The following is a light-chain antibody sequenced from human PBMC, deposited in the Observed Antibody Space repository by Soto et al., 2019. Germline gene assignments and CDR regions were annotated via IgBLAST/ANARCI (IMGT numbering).Light chain of an antibody. CDR2: DAS. Sequence: DIQMPQSPSPLSAFVGDRVTITCRASQSVSSSLAWYQQKPGKAPKLLIYDASTLESGVPSRFSGSGYGTEFTLTINSLQPGDFAPYYCQQYESFAPYTFGQGTRLEI. V-gene: IGKV1-5*01. CDR3: QQYESFAPYT. CDR1: QSVSSS. J-gene: IGKJ2*01.